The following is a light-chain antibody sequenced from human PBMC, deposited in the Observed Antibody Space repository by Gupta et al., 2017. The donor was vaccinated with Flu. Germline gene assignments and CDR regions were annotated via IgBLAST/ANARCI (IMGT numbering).Light chain of an antibody. J-gene: IGLJ1*01. CDR2: EVS. Sequence: SSDVGSYNRVSWYQQPPGTAPKLIIYEVSNRPSGVPDRLSGSKSGNTASLTISGLQAEDEADYYCSSYTSSYAAVFGTGTQVTVL. V-gene: IGLV2-18*02. CDR3: SSYTSSYAAV. CDR1: SSDVGSYNR.